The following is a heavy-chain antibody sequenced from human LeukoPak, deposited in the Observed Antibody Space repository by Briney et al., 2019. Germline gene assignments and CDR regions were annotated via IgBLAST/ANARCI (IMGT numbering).Heavy chain of an antibody. CDR1: GFTFSSYW. CDR2: INSDGSTT. CDR3: ARDIRHYFDY. J-gene: IGHJ4*02. Sequence: GGSLRLSCAASGFTFSSYWMHWVRQAPGKGLVWVSNINSDGSTTTYADSVKGRFTISRDNAENTLYLQMNSLRAEDTAVYYCARDIRHYFDYWGQGTLVTVSS. V-gene: IGHV3-74*01.